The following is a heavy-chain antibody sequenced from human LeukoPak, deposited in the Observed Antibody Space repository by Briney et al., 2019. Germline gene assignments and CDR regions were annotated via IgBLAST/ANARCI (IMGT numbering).Heavy chain of an antibody. CDR3: AKDPVRYFDWSLDY. Sequence: GGSLRLSCAASGFTFSSYAMSWVRQAPGKGLEWVSAISGSGGSTYYADSVKGRFTISRDNSKNTLCLQMNSLRAEDTAVYYCAKDPVRYFDWSLDYWGQGTLVTVSS. D-gene: IGHD3-9*01. V-gene: IGHV3-23*01. CDR1: GFTFSSYA. CDR2: ISGSGGST. J-gene: IGHJ4*02.